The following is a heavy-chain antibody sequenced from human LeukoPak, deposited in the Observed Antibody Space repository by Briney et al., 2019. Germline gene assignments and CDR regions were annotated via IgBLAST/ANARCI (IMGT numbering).Heavy chain of an antibody. Sequence: PSETLSLPCTVSGGSISSSSYYWGWIRQPPGKGLEWIGSIYYSGSTYYNPSLKSRVTISVDTSKNQFSLKLSSVTAADTAVYYCARNVNWNYVAYYYYGMDVWGQGTTVTVSS. CDR3: ARNVNWNYVAYYYYGMDV. D-gene: IGHD1-7*01. CDR2: IYYSGST. CDR1: GGSISSSSYY. J-gene: IGHJ6*02. V-gene: IGHV4-39*01.